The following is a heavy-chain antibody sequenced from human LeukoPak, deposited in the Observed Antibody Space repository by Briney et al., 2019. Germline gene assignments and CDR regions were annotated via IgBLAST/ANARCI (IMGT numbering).Heavy chain of an antibody. CDR3: ASGITVIAENYYYGMDV. CDR1: GGSISSGGYY. V-gene: IGHV4-31*03. J-gene: IGHJ6*02. Sequence: PSETLSLTCTVSGGSISSGGYYWSWIRQHPGKGLEWIGYIYYSGSTYYNPSLKSRVTISVDTSKNQFSLKQSSVTAADTAVYYCASGITVIAENYYYGMDVWGQGTTVTVSS. D-gene: IGHD4-11*01. CDR2: IYYSGST.